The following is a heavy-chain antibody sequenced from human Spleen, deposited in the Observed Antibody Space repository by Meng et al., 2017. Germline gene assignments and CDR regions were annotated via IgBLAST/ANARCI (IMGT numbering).Heavy chain of an antibody. J-gene: IGHJ4*02. CDR3: AREERRGTDY. CDR1: GFTFSSYG. V-gene: IGHV3-33*01. CDR2: IWYDGSNK. Sequence: GESLKISCAASGFTFSSYGMHWVRQAPGKGLEWVAVIWYDGSNKYYADSVKGRFTISRDNSKNTLYLQMNSLGAEDTAVYYCAREERRGTDYWGQGTLVTVSS. D-gene: IGHD5-24*01.